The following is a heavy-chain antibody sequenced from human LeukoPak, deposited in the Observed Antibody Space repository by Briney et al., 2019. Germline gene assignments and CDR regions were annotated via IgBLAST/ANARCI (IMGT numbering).Heavy chain of an antibody. CDR3: ARGGSSWQSSDY. V-gene: IGHV4-4*07. CDR2: IYSSGST. Sequence: PSETLSLTCSVSGGSISSYYWSWIRQPAGKGLEWIGRIYSSGSTNYNPSLKSRVTMSVDTSKNQFSLNLSSVTAADTAVYYCARGGSSWQSSDYWGQGTLVTVSS. CDR1: GGSISSYY. D-gene: IGHD6-13*01. J-gene: IGHJ4*02.